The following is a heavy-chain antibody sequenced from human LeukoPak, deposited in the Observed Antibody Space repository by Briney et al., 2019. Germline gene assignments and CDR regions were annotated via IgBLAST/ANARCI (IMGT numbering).Heavy chain of an antibody. CDR3: ASRWYGDY. V-gene: IGHV3-30*03. Sequence: PGGSLRLSSAASGFTFSSYGMHWVRQAPGKGLEWVAVISYDGSNKYYADSVKGRFTISRDNSKNTLYLQMNSLRAEDTAVYYCASRWYGDYWGQGTLVTVSS. CDR1: GFTFSSYG. J-gene: IGHJ4*02. CDR2: ISYDGSNK. D-gene: IGHD4-23*01.